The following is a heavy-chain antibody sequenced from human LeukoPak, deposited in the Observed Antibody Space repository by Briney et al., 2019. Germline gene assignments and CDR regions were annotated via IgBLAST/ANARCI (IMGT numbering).Heavy chain of an antibody. D-gene: IGHD2-21*02. CDR2: ISSSSSYI. Sequence: GGSLRLSCVASGFIFSSHGMNWVRQAPGKGLEWVSSISSSSSYIYYADSVKGRFTISRDNAKNSLYLQMNSLRAEDTAVYYCARDQSYCGGDCYPNYYYYYMDVWGKGTTVTISS. CDR3: ARDQSYCGGDCYPNYYYYYMDV. V-gene: IGHV3-21*01. CDR1: GFIFSSHG. J-gene: IGHJ6*03.